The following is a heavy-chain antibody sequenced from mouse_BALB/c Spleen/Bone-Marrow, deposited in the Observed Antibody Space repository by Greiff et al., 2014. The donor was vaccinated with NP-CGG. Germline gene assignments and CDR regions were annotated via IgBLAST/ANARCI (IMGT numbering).Heavy chain of an antibody. J-gene: IGHJ3*01. CDR3: TRSNGNWFAY. Sequence: LQESGAELVKPGASVKLSCKASGYTFTSYYMYWVKQRPGQGLEWIGEINPSNGGTNFNEKFKNKATLTVDKSSSTAYMQLSSLIFEDSAVYYCTRSNGNWFAYWGQGTLVTVSA. CDR1: GYTFTSYY. CDR2: INPSNGGT. D-gene: IGHD2-1*01. V-gene: IGHV1S81*02.